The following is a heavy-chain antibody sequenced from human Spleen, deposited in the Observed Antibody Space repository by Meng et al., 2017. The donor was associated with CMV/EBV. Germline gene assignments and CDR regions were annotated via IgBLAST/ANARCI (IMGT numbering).Heavy chain of an antibody. CDR2: ISSSNIYI. V-gene: IGHV3-21*01. D-gene: IGHD6-13*01. J-gene: IGHJ6*02. CDR3: ARDFSGSSYYYGMDV. Sequence: GESLKISCAASGFTFGEHYMDWVRQAPGKGLEWVSSISSSNIYINYADSVRGRFTISRDNAKNSLYLQMNSLRAEDTAVYYCARDFSGSSYYYGMDVWGQGTTVTVSS. CDR1: GFTFGEHY.